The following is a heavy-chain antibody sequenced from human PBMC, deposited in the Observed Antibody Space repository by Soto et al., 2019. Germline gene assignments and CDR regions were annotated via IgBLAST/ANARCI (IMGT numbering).Heavy chain of an antibody. J-gene: IGHJ6*02. Sequence: SETLSLTCAVYGGSFSGYYWSWIRQPPGKGLEWIGEINHSGSTNYNPSLKSRVTISVDTSKNQFSLKLSSVTAADTAVYYCARGSYDYVWGSYRFYYYGMDVWGQGTTVTVS. CDR2: INHSGST. D-gene: IGHD3-16*02. V-gene: IGHV4-34*01. CDR1: GGSFSGYY. CDR3: ARGSYDYVWGSYRFYYYGMDV.